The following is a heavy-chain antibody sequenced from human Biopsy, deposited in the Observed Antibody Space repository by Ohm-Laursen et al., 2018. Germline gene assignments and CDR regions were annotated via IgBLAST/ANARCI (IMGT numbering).Heavy chain of an antibody. Sequence: SSVKVSCKASGGTFSSFPFNWVRQAPGQGLEWMGGILPLSGTTSFAQKFQGRVILTADGSTSTAYMELSSLISEDTAVYYCANSDGRSGFDYWGQGTLVIVSS. J-gene: IGHJ4*02. D-gene: IGHD2-15*01. CDR2: ILPLSGTT. CDR1: GGTFSSFP. V-gene: IGHV1-69*01. CDR3: ANSDGRSGFDY.